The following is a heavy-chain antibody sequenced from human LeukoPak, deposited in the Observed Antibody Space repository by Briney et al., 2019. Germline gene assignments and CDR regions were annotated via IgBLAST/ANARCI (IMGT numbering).Heavy chain of an antibody. CDR1: GGSISSYY. J-gene: IGHJ4*02. CDR3: ARLKYYYDSSGYFDY. Sequence: SETLSLTCTVSGGSISSYYWSWIRQPPGKGLEWIGYIYYSGSTNYNPSLKSRVTISVDTSKNQFSLKLSSVTAADTAVYYCARLKYYYDSSGYFDYWGQGTLATVSS. D-gene: IGHD3-22*01. V-gene: IGHV4-59*08. CDR2: IYYSGST.